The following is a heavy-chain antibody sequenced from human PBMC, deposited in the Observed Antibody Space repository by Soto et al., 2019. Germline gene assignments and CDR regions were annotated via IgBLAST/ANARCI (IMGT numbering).Heavy chain of an antibody. V-gene: IGHV3-30-3*01. D-gene: IGHD2-2*01. CDR1: GFTFSSYA. Sequence: QVQLVESGGGVVQPGRSLRLSCAASGFTFSSYAMHWVRQAPGKGLEWVAVISYDGSNKYYADSVKGRFTISRDNSKNTLYLQMNSLRAEDTAVYYCVRAGYCSSTSCYSGFDYWGQGTLVTVSS. J-gene: IGHJ4*02. CDR3: VRAGYCSSTSCYSGFDY. CDR2: ISYDGSNK.